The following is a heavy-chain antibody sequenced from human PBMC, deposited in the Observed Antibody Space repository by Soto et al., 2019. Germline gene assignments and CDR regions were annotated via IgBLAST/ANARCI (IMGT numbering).Heavy chain of an antibody. CDR1: GYTFSDFY. CDR3: ARGPSSGAFDL. CDR2: TDPSGTIT. V-gene: IGHV1-46*01. D-gene: IGHD1-26*01. J-gene: IGHJ3*01. Sequence: ASVKVSCKASGYTFSDFYLHWLRQAPGQGLDWMALTDPSGTITLYAQILQGRFAVTTDTPTSTVYMDLSNLRFEDTAVYYCARGPSSGAFDLWGQGTMVTVSS.